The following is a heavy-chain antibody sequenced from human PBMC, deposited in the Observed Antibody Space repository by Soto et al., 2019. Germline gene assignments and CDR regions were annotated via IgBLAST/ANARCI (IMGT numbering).Heavy chain of an antibody. CDR2: ISTTGGGT. D-gene: IGHD3-16*01. CDR3: AKDRRAGGNSAFYFDF. J-gene: IGHJ4*02. V-gene: IGHV3-23*01. Sequence: GGSLRLSCAASGFKFSNYAMSWVRQAPGKGLEWVSLISTTGGGTYYADSVKGRFTISRDNSHNTLYLQVHSLTAEDTAVYYCAKDRRAGGNSAFYFDFWGQGAQVTVSS. CDR1: GFKFSNYA.